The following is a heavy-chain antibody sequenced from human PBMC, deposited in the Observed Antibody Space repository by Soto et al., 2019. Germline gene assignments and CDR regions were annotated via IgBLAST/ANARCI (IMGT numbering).Heavy chain of an antibody. CDR3: AKSSGSSWSPMYSSGIPAEYFQH. Sequence: GGSLRLSCAASGFTFDDYAMHWVRQAPGKGLEWVSGISWNSGSIGYADSVKGRFTISRDNAKNSLYLQMNSLRAEDTALYYCAKSSGSSWSPMYSSGIPAEYFQHWGQGTLVTVSS. CDR2: ISWNSGSI. V-gene: IGHV3-9*01. CDR1: GFTFDDYA. D-gene: IGHD6-13*01. J-gene: IGHJ1*01.